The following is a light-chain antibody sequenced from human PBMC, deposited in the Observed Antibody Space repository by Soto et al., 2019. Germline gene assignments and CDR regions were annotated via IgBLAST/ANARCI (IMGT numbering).Light chain of an antibody. J-gene: IGKJ5*01. CDR1: QSVSSDY. Sequence: EIVLTQSPGTLSLSPGERATLSCRASQSVSSDYLAWYQQKPGQPPRLLIYEASTRAIGIPARFSGSGSGTDFTLTISSLEPEDFAVYYCQQRSNWPLTFGQGTRLEIK. CDR2: EAS. CDR3: QQRSNWPLT. V-gene: IGKV3D-20*02.